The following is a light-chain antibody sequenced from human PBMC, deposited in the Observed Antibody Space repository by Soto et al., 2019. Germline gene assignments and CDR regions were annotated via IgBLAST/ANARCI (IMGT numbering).Light chain of an antibody. J-gene: IGKJ3*01. CDR2: DSS. CDR1: QSVSTF. CDR3: QQRVNWPLT. Sequence: EIVLTQSPATLSLSPGERATLSCRASQSVSTFLAWYQQKPGQAPRLLIFDSSNRATGIPARFSGDGSGTDYTLTISSLEPEDFALYYCQQRVNWPLTFGPGTKVDIK. V-gene: IGKV3-11*01.